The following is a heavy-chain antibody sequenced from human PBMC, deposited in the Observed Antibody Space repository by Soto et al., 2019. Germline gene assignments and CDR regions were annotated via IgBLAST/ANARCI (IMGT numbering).Heavy chain of an antibody. D-gene: IGHD2-2*01. V-gene: IGHV4-4*02. CDR2: IYHSGST. Sequence: ASETLSLTCAVSSGSISSSNWWRWVRQSPGKGLEWIGEIYHSGSTNYNPSLKSRVTISVDKSKNQFSLKLSSVTAADTAVYYCARAPPGYCGSNSCLPRKYGMDVWGQGTMVTVSS. CDR1: SGSISSSNW. J-gene: IGHJ6*02. CDR3: ARAPPGYCGSNSCLPRKYGMDV.